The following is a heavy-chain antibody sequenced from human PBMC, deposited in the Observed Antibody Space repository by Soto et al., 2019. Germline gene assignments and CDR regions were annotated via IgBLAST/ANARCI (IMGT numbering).Heavy chain of an antibody. Sequence: QPGGSLRLSCAASGFTFRSYSMNWVRQAPGKGLEWVSAIGAARDPYYLGSVKGRFTISRENAKNSVYLQMNDLRAGDSAVYYCARAYTGRLPRRADYYYAMDVWGQGTTVTVSS. V-gene: IGHV3-13*05. CDR2: IGAARDP. D-gene: IGHD2-2*02. J-gene: IGHJ6*02. CDR1: GFTFRSYS. CDR3: ARAYTGRLPRRADYYYAMDV.